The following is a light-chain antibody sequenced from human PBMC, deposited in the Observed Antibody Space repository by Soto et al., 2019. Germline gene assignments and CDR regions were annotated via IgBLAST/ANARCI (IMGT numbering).Light chain of an antibody. CDR2: DAS. CDR1: QTIGSW. J-gene: IGKJ5*01. V-gene: IGKV1-5*01. Sequence: DIQMTQCPSTLSASVGDRVTVTCRASQTIGSWLAWYQQKPGKAPTLLIYDASTLERGVPSRFSGTGSGTEFTLSIDSLQPDDFATYYCQQYHTSSINFGQGTRLEIK. CDR3: QQYHTSSIN.